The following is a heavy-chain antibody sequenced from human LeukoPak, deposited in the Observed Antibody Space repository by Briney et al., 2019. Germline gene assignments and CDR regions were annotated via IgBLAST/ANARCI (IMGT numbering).Heavy chain of an antibody. D-gene: IGHD3-9*01. Sequence: GESLKISCKASGYSFSSYWITWVRQMPGKGLEWMGRIDPSDSYTNYSPSFQGHVTMSSDKSISTAYLQWSSLKASDTAMYYCARGTYDILTGYLNNWFDPWGQGTLVTVSS. CDR1: GYSFSSYW. CDR3: ARGTYDILTGYLNNWFDP. V-gene: IGHV5-10-1*01. J-gene: IGHJ5*02. CDR2: IDPSDSYT.